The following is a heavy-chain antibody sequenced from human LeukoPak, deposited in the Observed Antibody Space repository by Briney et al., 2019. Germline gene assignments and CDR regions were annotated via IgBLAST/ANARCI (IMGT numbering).Heavy chain of an antibody. CDR3: AKDEAWGATGAFDI. J-gene: IGHJ3*02. Sequence: GGSLRLSCAASGFTFSTYVMSWVRQAPGKGLEWVSGISGSGGNTYYADSVKGRFTISRDNAKNKLYLQMNSLRAEDTAVYYCAKDEAWGATGAFDIWGQGTMVTVSS. CDR2: ISGSGGNT. CDR1: GFTFSTYV. D-gene: IGHD3-16*01. V-gene: IGHV3-23*01.